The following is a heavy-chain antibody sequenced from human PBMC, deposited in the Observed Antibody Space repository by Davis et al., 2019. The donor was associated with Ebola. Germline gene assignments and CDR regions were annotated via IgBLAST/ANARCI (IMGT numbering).Heavy chain of an antibody. D-gene: IGHD3-16*02. Sequence: SETLSLTCAVYGGSFSGYYWSWIRQPPGKGLEWIGEINHSGSTNYKPSLKSRVTISVDTSKNQFSLKLSSVTAADTAVYYCARVPAAGYDYVWGSYRYKDYYGMDVWGQGTTVTVSS. CDR3: ARVPAAGYDYVWGSYRYKDYYGMDV. J-gene: IGHJ6*02. CDR2: INHSGST. V-gene: IGHV4-34*01. CDR1: GGSFSGYY.